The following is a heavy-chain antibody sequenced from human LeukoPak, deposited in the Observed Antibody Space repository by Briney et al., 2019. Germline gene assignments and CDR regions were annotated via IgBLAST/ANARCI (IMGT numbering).Heavy chain of an antibody. D-gene: IGHD6-6*01. CDR3: ARESAARHCDY. CDR2: INPSGGST. CDR1: GYTFTSYY. Sequence: ASVKVSCKASGYTFTSYYMHWVRQAPGQGLEWMGMINPSGGSTSYAQKFQGRVTMTRDMSTSTVYMELSSLRSEDTAVYYCARESAARHCDYWGQGTLVTVSS. J-gene: IGHJ4*02. V-gene: IGHV1-46*01.